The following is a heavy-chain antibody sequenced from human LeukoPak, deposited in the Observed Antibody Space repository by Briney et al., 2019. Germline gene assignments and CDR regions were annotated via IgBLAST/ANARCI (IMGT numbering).Heavy chain of an antibody. CDR3: ARPKLAGRVGWFDP. Sequence: PSETLSLTCPVYGGSFSGYYCSWIRQPPGKGLEWIGEINHSGSTNYNPSLKSRVTISVDTSKNQFSLKLSSVTAADTAVYYCARPKLAGRVGWFDPWGQGTLVTVSS. CDR2: INHSGST. J-gene: IGHJ5*02. CDR1: GGSFSGYY. D-gene: IGHD1-1*01. V-gene: IGHV4-34*01.